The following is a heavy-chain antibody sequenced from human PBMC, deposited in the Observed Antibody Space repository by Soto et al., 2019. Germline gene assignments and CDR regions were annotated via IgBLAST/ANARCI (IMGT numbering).Heavy chain of an antibody. D-gene: IGHD1-1*01. CDR1: GYSFTSYW. CDR3: ARVHTPHDRAIDF. CDR2: IYPGDSDT. V-gene: IGHV5-51*01. Sequence: GESLKISCKGSGYSFTSYWIGWVRQMPGKGLEWMGIIYPGDSDTRYSPSFQGQVTISADKSISTAYLQWSSLKASDTAMYYCARVHTPHDRAIDFWGQGTLVTVSS. J-gene: IGHJ4*02.